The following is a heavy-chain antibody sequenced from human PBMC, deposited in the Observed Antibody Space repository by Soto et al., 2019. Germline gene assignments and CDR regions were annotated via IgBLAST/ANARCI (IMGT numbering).Heavy chain of an antibody. Sequence: ASVKVSCKASGYTFTSYDINWVRQATGQELEWMGWMNPNSGNTGYAQKFQGRVTMTRNTSISTAYMELSSLRSEDTAVYYCARVRTRITIFGVVNPGWFDPWGQGTLVTVSS. CDR1: GYTFTSYD. J-gene: IGHJ5*02. D-gene: IGHD3-3*01. CDR3: ARVRTRITIFGVVNPGWFDP. V-gene: IGHV1-8*01. CDR2: MNPNSGNT.